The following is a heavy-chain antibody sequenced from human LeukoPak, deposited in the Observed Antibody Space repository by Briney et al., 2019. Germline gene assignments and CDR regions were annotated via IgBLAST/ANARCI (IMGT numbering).Heavy chain of an antibody. CDR3: ARGPVGGTTYNDGDAFDI. V-gene: IGHV4-39*07. Sequence: SETLSLTCTVSGGSISSSSYYWGWIRQPPGKGLEWIGSIYYSGSTNYNPSLKSRVTISVDTSKNQFSLKLSSVTAADTAVYYCARGPVGGTTYNDGDAFDIWGQGTMVTVSS. D-gene: IGHD1-7*01. CDR1: GGSISSSSYY. CDR2: IYYSGST. J-gene: IGHJ3*02.